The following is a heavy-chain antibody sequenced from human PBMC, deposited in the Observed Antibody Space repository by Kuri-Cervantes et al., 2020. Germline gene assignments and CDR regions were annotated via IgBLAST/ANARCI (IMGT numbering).Heavy chain of an antibody. Sequence: ETLSLTCAASGFTVSSNYMSWVRQAPGKGLEWVSVIYSGGSTYYADSVKGRFTISRDNSKNTLYLQMSTLRAEDTAVYYCARAPYNWNYAYGMDVWGQGTTVTVSS. CDR3: ARAPYNWNYAYGMDV. J-gene: IGHJ6*02. V-gene: IGHV3-66*02. D-gene: IGHD1-7*01. CDR1: GFTVSSNY. CDR2: IYSGGST.